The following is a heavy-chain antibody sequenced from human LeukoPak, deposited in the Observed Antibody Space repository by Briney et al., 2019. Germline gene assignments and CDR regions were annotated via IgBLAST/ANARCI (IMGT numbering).Heavy chain of an antibody. D-gene: IGHD3-10*01. CDR3: ARDGSGSLGFDY. J-gene: IGHJ4*02. V-gene: IGHV4-4*07. Sequence: SETLSLTCTVSGGSISGYYWSWIRQPAGKGLEWIGRIYTSGSTNYNPSLKSRVTISVDKSKNQFSLKLSSVTAADTAVYYCARDGSGSLGFDYWGQGTLVTVSS. CDR2: IYTSGST. CDR1: GGSISGYY.